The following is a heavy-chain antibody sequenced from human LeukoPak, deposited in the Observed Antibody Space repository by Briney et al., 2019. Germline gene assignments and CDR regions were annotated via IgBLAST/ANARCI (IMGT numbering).Heavy chain of an antibody. CDR3: ARQGVSFWFGEFPDEYNWFDP. J-gene: IGHJ5*02. CDR1: VGSISSSSYY. D-gene: IGHD3-10*01. V-gene: IGHV4-39*01. Sequence: SETLSLTCTVSVGSISSSSYYWGWIRQPPGKGLEWIGSIYYSGSTYYNPSLKSRVTISVDTSKNQFSLKLSSVTAADTAVYYCARQGVSFWFGEFPDEYNWFDPWGQGTLVTVSS. CDR2: IYYSGST.